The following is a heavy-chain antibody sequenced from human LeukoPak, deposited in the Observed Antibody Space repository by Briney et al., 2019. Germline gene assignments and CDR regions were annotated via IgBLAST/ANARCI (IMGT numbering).Heavy chain of an antibody. J-gene: IGHJ4*02. Sequence: SETLSLTCAVSGYSISSGYYWGWIRPPPGKGLEWIGSIYHSGSTYYNPSLKSRVTISVDTSKNDLSLQLSSVTAADPAVYYCARLGGGSCGGDCDAVIDYWGQGTLVTVSS. CDR2: IYHSGST. CDR1: GYSISSGYY. V-gene: IGHV4-38-2*01. D-gene: IGHD2-21*01. CDR3: ARLGGGSCGGDCDAVIDY.